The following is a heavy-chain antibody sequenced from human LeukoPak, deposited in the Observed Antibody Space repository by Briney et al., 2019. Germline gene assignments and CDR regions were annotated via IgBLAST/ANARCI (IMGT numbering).Heavy chain of an antibody. CDR3: AKEVAGPFDY. CDR2: ISGSGGST. CDR1: GFTFSSYS. D-gene: IGHD6-19*01. V-gene: IGHV3-23*01. J-gene: IGHJ4*02. Sequence: GGSLRLSCAASGFTFSSYSMNWVRQAPGKGPEWVSAISGSGGSTYYADSVKGRFTISRDNSKNTLYLQMNSLRAEDTAVYYCAKEVAGPFDYWGQGTLVTVSS.